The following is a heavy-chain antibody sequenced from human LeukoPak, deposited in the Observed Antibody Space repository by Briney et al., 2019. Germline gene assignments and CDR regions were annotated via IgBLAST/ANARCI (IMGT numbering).Heavy chain of an antibody. V-gene: IGHV1-8*01. CDR3: ARRRMYYYDSSGYYHNWFDP. J-gene: IGHJ5*02. Sequence: ASVKVSCKASGYTFTTYDINWVRQATGQGLEWMGWMNPNSGNTGYAQKLQGRVTMTTDTSTSTAYMELRSLRSDDTAVYYCARRRMYYYDSSGYYHNWFDPWGQGTLVTVSS. D-gene: IGHD3-22*01. CDR2: MNPNSGNT. CDR1: GYTFTTYD.